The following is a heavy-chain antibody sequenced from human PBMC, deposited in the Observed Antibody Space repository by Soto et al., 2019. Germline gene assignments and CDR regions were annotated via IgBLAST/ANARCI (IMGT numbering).Heavy chain of an antibody. CDR1: GYTFTAYA. CDR2: INAANGNT. Sequence: QVQLVQSGAEEKKPGASVKVSCETSGYTFTAYAIHWVRQAPGQRLEWMGWINAANGNTRYAQKFQTRLTSTRDTPASTEYMDLSSLRFEDAAVYYCARSAISPSCGLIGPFDFWGQGNLVAVSS. CDR3: ARSAISPSCGLIGPFDF. J-gene: IGHJ4*02. D-gene: IGHD3-16*02. V-gene: IGHV1-3*05.